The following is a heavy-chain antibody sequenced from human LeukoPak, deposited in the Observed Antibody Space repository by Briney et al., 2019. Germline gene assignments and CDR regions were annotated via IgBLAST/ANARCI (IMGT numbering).Heavy chain of an antibody. CDR1: GFTFSRYL. Sequence: GGSLRLSCAASGFTFSRYLMSWVRQVPGKGLEWVANINQDESEKYYVDSVKGRFTISRDNAKNSLYLQMNSLRAEDTAVCYCAKVLSAGPNDFDYWGQGTLVTVSS. CDR2: INQDESEK. D-gene: IGHD6-13*01. CDR3: AKVLSAGPNDFDY. V-gene: IGHV3-7*01. J-gene: IGHJ4*02.